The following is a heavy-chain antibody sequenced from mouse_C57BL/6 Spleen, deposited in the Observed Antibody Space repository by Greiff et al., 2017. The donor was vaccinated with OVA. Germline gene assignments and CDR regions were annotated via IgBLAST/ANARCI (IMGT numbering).Heavy chain of an antibody. CDR3: ARRIYYYGSSYWYFDV. CDR1: GYTFTSYW. Sequence: QVQLQQPGAELVRPGSSVKLSCTASGYTFTSYWMDWVKQRPGQGLEWIGHIYTSDSETPYNQKFKDKATLTVDKSSSTAYMQLSSLTSEDSAVYYCARRIYYYGSSYWYFDVWGTGTTVTVSS. CDR2: IYTSDSET. V-gene: IGHV1-61*01. J-gene: IGHJ1*03. D-gene: IGHD1-1*01.